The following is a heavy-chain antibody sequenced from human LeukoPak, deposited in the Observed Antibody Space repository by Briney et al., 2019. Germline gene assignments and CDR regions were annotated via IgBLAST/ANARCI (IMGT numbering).Heavy chain of an antibody. V-gene: IGHV4-39*01. Sequence: SETLSLTCTVSGGSISSSSYYWGWIRQAPGKGLEWIGSIYYSGSTYYNPSLKSRVTISVDTSKNQFSLKLSSVTAADTAVYYCARHVRYVSNAFDIWGQGTMVTVSS. CDR1: GGSISSSSYY. J-gene: IGHJ3*02. CDR3: ARHVRYVSNAFDI. CDR2: IYYSGST. D-gene: IGHD3-10*02.